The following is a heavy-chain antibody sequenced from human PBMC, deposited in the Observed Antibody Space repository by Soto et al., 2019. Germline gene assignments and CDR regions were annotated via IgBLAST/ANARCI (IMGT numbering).Heavy chain of an antibody. CDR2: ISAYNGNT. J-gene: IGHJ4*02. CDR3: AREAPYYVFWSGYSGYYFDH. D-gene: IGHD3-3*01. CDR1: GYTFTSYG. Sequence: ASVKVSCKASGYTFTSYGISWVRQAPGQGLEWMGWISAYNGNTNYAQKLQGRVTMTTDTSTSTAYMELRSLRSDDTAVYYCAREAPYYVFWSGYSGYYFDHWGQGTLVTVPS. V-gene: IGHV1-18*01.